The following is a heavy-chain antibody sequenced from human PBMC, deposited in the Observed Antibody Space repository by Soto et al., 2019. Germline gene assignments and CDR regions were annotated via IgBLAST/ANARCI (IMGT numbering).Heavy chain of an antibody. CDR1: GDSISNYY. D-gene: IGHD7-27*01. CDR2: IYYSGST. CDR3: ARDPWADRPSKMGTYYYYYGMDV. J-gene: IGHJ6*02. V-gene: IGHV4-59*12. Sequence: SETLSLTCTVSGDSISNYYWSWIRQPPGKGLEWIGYIYYSGSTNYNPSLKSRVTISVDTSKNQFSLKLSSVTAADTAVYYCARDPWADRPSKMGTYYYYYGMDVWGQGTTVTVSS.